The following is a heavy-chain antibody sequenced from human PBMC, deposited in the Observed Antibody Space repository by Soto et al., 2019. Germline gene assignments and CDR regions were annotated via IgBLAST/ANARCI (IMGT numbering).Heavy chain of an antibody. CDR3: ARHGFGTLHGLVDV. J-gene: IGHJ6*02. V-gene: IGHV4-59*08. Sequence: QVQLQESGPGLVKPSETLSLTCTVSGDSITNYYCSWFRQPPGKGLEWIGYIQYSGYSAYNLSLKRRVTMSMETSKTHFSLMRESVTAADTAVYYCARHGFGTLHGLVDVWGQGTTVIVSS. CDR2: IQYSGYS. CDR1: GDSITNYY. D-gene: IGHD3-10*01.